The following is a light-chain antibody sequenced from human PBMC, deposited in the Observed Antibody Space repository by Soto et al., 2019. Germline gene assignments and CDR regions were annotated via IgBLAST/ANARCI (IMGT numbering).Light chain of an antibody. CDR1: SSNIGNDY. Sequence: QSVLTQPPSVSAAPGQTVTISCSGTSSNIGNDYVSWYQHLPGTAPKVLIYDNNKRPSGIPDRFSGSKSGTSATLGITGLQTGDEADYYCGTWDSSLSAHVFGTGTQLTVL. CDR2: DNN. CDR3: GTWDSSLSAHV. V-gene: IGLV1-51*01. J-gene: IGLJ1*01.